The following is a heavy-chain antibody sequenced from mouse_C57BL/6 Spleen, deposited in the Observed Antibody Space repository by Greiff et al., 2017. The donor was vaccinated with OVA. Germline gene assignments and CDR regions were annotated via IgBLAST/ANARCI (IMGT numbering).Heavy chain of an antibody. V-gene: IGHV14-2*01. CDR2: IDPEDGET. CDR1: GFNIKDYY. D-gene: IGHD2-10*01. Sequence: VQLQQSGAELVKPGASVKLSCTASGFNIKDYYMHWVKQRTEQGLEWIGRIDPEDGETKYAPKFPGKATITADKPSNTAYLQLSSLTSEDTAVYYCALLDYFDYWGQGTTLTVSS. J-gene: IGHJ2*01. CDR3: ALLDYFDY.